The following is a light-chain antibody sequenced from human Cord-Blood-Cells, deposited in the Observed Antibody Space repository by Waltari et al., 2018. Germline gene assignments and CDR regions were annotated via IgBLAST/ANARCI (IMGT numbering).Light chain of an antibody. CDR2: EGS. J-gene: IGLJ1*01. CDR1: SRDVGSYNL. V-gene: IGLV2-23*01. CDR3: CSYAGSSTYV. Sequence: QSALTQPASVSGSPGKSITISCTGTSRDVGSYNLVSWYQQHPGKAPKLMIYEGSKRPSGVSKCFSGSKSGNTASLTISGLQAEDEADYYCCSYAGSSTYVFGTGTKVTVL.